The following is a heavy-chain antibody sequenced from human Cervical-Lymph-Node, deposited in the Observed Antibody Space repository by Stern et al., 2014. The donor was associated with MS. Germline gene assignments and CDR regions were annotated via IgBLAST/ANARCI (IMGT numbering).Heavy chain of an antibody. D-gene: IGHD6-19*01. CDR1: GYTFAPYY. Sequence: QVQLQQSGAEVMQPGASVRVSCKASGYTFAPYYIHWMRQAPGQGLEWLGWIIPNNGVTNYAQRFQGKVTMTRDTSISTAYMELRRLTSDDTAVYYCARGVLGVAGRGYFDFWGQGTLVTVSS. CDR3: ARGVLGVAGRGYFDF. J-gene: IGHJ4*02. V-gene: IGHV1-2*02. CDR2: IIPNNGVT.